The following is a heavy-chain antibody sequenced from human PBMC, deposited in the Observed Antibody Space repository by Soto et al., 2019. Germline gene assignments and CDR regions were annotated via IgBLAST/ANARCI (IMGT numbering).Heavy chain of an antibody. CDR3: ASRSPALDY. CDR1: GFTFSSYG. D-gene: IGHD2-2*01. V-gene: IGHV3-33*01. J-gene: IGHJ4*02. CDR2: IWYDGSKK. Sequence: GGSLRLSCAASGFTFSSYGMHWVHQAPGKGLEWVAVIWYDGSKKYYADFVKGRFTISRDNSKNTLYLQMNSLRADDTAVYYCASRSPALDYWGQGTLVTVSS.